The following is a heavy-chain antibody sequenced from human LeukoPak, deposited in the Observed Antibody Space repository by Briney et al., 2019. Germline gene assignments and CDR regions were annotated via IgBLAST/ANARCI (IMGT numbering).Heavy chain of an antibody. Sequence: SGGSLRLSCAASGFTIDSYAMSWVRQAPGKGLEWVSTIGDSGGSTYYADSVKGRFTISRDNSKNTLYLQVNSLRAEDTAMYYWHAADGSNWGQGTLVTVSS. CDR1: GFTIDSYA. D-gene: IGHD6-13*01. CDR3: HAADGSN. CDR2: IGDSGGST. J-gene: IGHJ4*02. V-gene: IGHV3-23*01.